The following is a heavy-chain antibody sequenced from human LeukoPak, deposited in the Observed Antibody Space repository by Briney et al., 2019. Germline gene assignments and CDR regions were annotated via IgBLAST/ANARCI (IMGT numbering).Heavy chain of an antibody. Sequence: GGSLRLSCAASGFTFSSYGMHWVRQAPGKGLEWVAVISYDGSNKYYADSVKGRFTISRDNSKNTLYLQMNSLRAEDTAVYYCAKEAGDGYNPFDYWGQGTLVTVSS. D-gene: IGHD5-24*01. CDR2: ISYDGSNK. V-gene: IGHV3-30*18. CDR1: GFTFSSYG. CDR3: AKEAGDGYNPFDY. J-gene: IGHJ4*02.